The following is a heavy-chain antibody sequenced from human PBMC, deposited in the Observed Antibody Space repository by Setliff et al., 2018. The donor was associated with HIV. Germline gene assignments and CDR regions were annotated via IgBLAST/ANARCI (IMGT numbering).Heavy chain of an antibody. CDR1: GYSFTSYW. J-gene: IGHJ6*02. CDR3: ARLKSPTPYNYYGMDV. V-gene: IGHV5-51*01. CDR2: IYPGDSDT. D-gene: IGHD4-4*01. Sequence: GESLKISCKGSGYSFTSYWIGWVRQMPGKGLVWMGIIYPGDSDTRYSPSFQGQVTISADKSISTACRQWSSLKASDTAMYYCARLKSPTPYNYYGMDVWGQGTTVTVSS.